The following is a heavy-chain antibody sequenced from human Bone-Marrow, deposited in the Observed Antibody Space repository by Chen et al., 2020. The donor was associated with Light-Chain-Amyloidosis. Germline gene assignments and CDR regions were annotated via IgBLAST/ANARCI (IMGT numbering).Heavy chain of an antibody. Sequence: QVQPQQWGAGLLKPSETLSLTCAVYGGSFSGYYWSWIRQPPGKGLEWIGEINHSGSTNYNPSLKSRVTISVDTSKNQFSLKLSSVTAADTAVYYCARRGGWNIVVVPAAPRDAFDIWGQGTMVTVSS. V-gene: IGHV4-34*01. CDR3: ARRGGWNIVVVPAAPRDAFDI. D-gene: IGHD2-2*01. J-gene: IGHJ3*02. CDR1: GGSFSGYY. CDR2: INHSGST.